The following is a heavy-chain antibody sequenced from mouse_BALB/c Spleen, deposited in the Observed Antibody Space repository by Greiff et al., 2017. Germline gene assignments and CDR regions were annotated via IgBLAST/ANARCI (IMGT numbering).Heavy chain of an antibody. CDR3: ARSGITTDYAMDY. CDR1: GFSLTGYG. D-gene: IGHD1-1*01. V-gene: IGHV2-6-7*01. J-gene: IGHJ4*01. CDR2: IWGDGST. Sequence: VKLVESGPGLVAPSQSLSITCTVSGFSLTGYGVNWVRQPPGKGLEWLGMIWGDGSTDYNSALKSRLSISKDNSKSQVFLKMNSLQTDDTARYYCARSGITTDYAMDYWGQGSSVTVSS.